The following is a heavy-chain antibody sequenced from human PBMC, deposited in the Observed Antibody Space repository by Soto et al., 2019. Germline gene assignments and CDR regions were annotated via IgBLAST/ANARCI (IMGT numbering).Heavy chain of an antibody. Sequence: QITLKESGPTLVKPTQTLTLTCTFSGFSLSTSGVGVGWIRQPPGKALEWLALIYWNDDKRYSPSLKSRLTITKDTSKNQVVLTMTNMDPVDTATYYCANSPITMVRGVSPYYYGMDVWGQGTTVTVSS. V-gene: IGHV2-5*01. CDR1: GFSLSTSGVG. CDR3: ANSPITMVRGVSPYYYGMDV. CDR2: IYWNDDK. D-gene: IGHD3-10*01. J-gene: IGHJ6*02.